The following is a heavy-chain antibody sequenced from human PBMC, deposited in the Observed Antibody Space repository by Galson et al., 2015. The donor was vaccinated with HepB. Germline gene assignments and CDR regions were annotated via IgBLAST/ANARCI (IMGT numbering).Heavy chain of an antibody. V-gene: IGHV5-51*01. CDR3: ARLGHEGYYYYGMDV. J-gene: IGHJ6*02. D-gene: IGHD3-16*01. CDR2: IYPGDSET. CDR1: GYSFRNYW. Sequence: KVSCKASGYSFRNYWIGWVRQMPGKGLECMGIIYPGDSETRYSPSFQGQVTLSADKSTNTAYLQWSSLKASDTAMYYCARLGHEGYYYYGMDVWGQGTTVTVSS.